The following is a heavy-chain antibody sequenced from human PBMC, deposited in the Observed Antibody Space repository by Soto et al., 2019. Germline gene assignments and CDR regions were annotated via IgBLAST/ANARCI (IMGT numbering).Heavy chain of an antibody. CDR1: GFTFSRYG. Sequence: GSLRLSCAASGFTFSRYGMHWVRQAPGKGLEWVAVIWYDGSNKYYADSVKGRFTISRDNSKNTLYLQMNSLRAEDTAVYYCAXDYDSSGYPRYYFDYWGQGTLVTVSS. V-gene: IGHV3-33*01. D-gene: IGHD3-22*01. J-gene: IGHJ4*02. CDR3: AXDYDSSGYPRYYFDY. CDR2: IWYDGSNK.